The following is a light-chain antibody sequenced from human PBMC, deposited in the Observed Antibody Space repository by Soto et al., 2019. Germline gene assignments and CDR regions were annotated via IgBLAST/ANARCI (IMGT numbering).Light chain of an antibody. V-gene: IGKV3-15*01. J-gene: IGKJ1*01. CDR3: QQYNNWPMT. CDR1: QRVGSN. Sequence: EIVMTQSPATLSVSPGERATLSCRASQRVGSNLAWYQQNPGQAPRRLIYGASTRATGIPARFRRSGSGTEFTHTISSRQSEDFVVYYCQQYNNWPMTFGQGTKVEIK. CDR2: GAS.